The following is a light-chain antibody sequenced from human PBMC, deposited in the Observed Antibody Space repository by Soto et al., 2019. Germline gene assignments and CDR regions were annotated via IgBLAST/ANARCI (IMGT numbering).Light chain of an antibody. J-gene: IGLJ1*01. Sequence: QSALTQPASVSGSPGQSITISFTGTSSDVGGYHYVSWYQQHPGKAPTPISYEVSNRPSGFSNRFSGSKSGNTASLTISGLQAEDEADYYCNSYTSKSTGVFGTGTKLTVL. CDR2: EVS. CDR1: SSDVGGYHY. CDR3: NSYTSKSTGV. V-gene: IGLV2-14*01.